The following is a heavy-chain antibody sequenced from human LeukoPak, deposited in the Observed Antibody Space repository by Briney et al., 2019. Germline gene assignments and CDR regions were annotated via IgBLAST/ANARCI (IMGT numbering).Heavy chain of an antibody. V-gene: IGHV4-61*02. D-gene: IGHD6-19*01. Sequence: SQTLSLTCTVSGGSTSSGSYYWSWIRQPAGKGLEWIGRIYTSGSTNYNPSLKSRVTISVDTSKNQFSLKLSSVTAADTAVYYCARVSPGGYSSGWFDPWGQGALVTVSS. J-gene: IGHJ5*02. CDR1: GGSTSSGSYY. CDR2: IYTSGST. CDR3: ARVSPGGYSSGWFDP.